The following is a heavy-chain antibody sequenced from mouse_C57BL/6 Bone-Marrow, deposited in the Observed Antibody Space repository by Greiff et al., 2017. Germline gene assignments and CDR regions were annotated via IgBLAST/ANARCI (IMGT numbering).Heavy chain of an antibody. J-gene: IGHJ4*01. V-gene: IGHV14-1*01. CDR2: IDPEDGDT. CDR3: TTRFGYYGRYYAMDY. Sequence: EVQLQQSGAELARPGASVKLSCTASGFNIKDYYMHWVKQRPEQGLEWIGRIDPEDGDTEYAPKFQGKATMTADTSSNTAYLQLSSLTSEDTAVYYCTTRFGYYGRYYAMDYWGQGTSVTVSS. D-gene: IGHD1-1*01. CDR1: GFNIKDYY.